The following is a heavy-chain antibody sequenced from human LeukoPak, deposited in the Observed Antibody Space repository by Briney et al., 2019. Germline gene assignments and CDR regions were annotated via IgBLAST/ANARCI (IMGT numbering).Heavy chain of an antibody. CDR1: GYTFTGYY. CDR3: ARGPLEYCSGGTCYSGRNWFDP. CDR2: IKPNSGGT. Sequence: GASVKVSCKASGYTFTGYYMHWVRQAPGQGLEWMGWIKPNSGGTNYAQKFQGRVTMTRDTSISTVYMELRRLRSDDTAAYYCARGPLEYCSGGTCYSGRNWFDPWGQGTLVTVSS. D-gene: IGHD2-15*01. V-gene: IGHV1-2*02. J-gene: IGHJ5*02.